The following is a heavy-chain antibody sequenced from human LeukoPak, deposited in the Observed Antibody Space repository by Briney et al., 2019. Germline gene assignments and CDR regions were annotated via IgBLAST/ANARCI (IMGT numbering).Heavy chain of an antibody. J-gene: IGHJ4*02. Sequence: GGSLRLSCAASGFSFNDTWMHWVRQAPGKGLVWVSRIRNDGSDTRYAESVKGRFTISRDNAKNTLYLQMNSLRAEDAAVYFCAKAPVTSCRGAYCYPFDSWGQGTLVTVSS. CDR1: GFSFNDTW. V-gene: IGHV3-74*01. D-gene: IGHD2-21*01. CDR2: IRNDGSDT. CDR3: AKAPVTSCRGAYCYPFDS.